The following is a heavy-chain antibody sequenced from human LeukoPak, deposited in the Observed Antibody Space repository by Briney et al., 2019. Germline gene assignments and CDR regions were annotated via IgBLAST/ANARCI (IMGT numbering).Heavy chain of an antibody. V-gene: IGHV3-48*04. CDR2: ISSSSSII. CDR3: ARDPTVTTTY. Sequence: GGSLRLSCVASGFTFSSYSMNWVRQAPGKGLEWVSYISSSSSIIYYADSVKGRFTISRDNAQNSLYLQMNSLRAEDTAVYYCARDPTVTTTYWGQGTLVTVSS. CDR1: GFTFSSYS. J-gene: IGHJ4*02. D-gene: IGHD4-17*01.